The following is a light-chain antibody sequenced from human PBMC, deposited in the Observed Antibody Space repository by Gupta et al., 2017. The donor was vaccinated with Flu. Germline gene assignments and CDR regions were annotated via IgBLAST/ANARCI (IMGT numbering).Light chain of an antibody. J-gene: IGLJ1*01. CDR2: DVT. Sequence: QSALTQPASVSGSPRQSITTSCTGPSSDVGRSDSVSWYQQHPDKAPKLIIFDVTNRPSGVSSRFSGSKSGNTASLTISGLQAEDETDYYCSSYTSTSTFYVFGTGTRVTV. CDR3: SSYTSTSTFYV. CDR1: SSDVGRSDS. V-gene: IGLV2-14*03.